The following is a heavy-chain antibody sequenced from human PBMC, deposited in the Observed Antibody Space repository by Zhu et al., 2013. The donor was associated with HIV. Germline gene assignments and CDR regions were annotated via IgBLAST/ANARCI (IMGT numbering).Heavy chain of an antibody. CDR1: EFIFSNFA. Sequence: EVQLLESGGGLGQPGGSLRLSCAASEFIFSNFAMSWVRQAPGKGLEWISGISGSGSRTFYADAVKGRFTISRDNSKNSVYLQMSGLRADDTAVYYCAKEYYDILTGYSYAFDIWGQGTMVTVSS. V-gene: IGHV3-23*01. CDR2: ISGSGSRT. J-gene: IGHJ3*02. CDR3: AKEYYDILTGYSYAFDI. D-gene: IGHD3-9*01.